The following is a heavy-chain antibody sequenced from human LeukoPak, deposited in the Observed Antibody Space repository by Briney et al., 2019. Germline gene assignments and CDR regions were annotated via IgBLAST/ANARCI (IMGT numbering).Heavy chain of an antibody. CDR2: ISRSGSTI. CDR3: AREAFFPY. Sequence: PGGSLRHSCVASGFTFSSYVMNWVRQAPGKGLEWVSYISRSGSTIYYADSVKGRFTISRDNAKDSLHLQMNSLRAEDTAVYYCAREAFFPYWGQGTLVTVSS. V-gene: IGHV3-48*03. J-gene: IGHJ4*02. CDR1: GFTFSSYV. D-gene: IGHD3-3*02.